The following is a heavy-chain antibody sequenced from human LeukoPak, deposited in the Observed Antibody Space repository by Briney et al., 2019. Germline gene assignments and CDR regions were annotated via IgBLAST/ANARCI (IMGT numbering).Heavy chain of an antibody. V-gene: IGHV3-66*01. CDR3: ARDGPRAGRGVIFDD. CDR2: IYSGGST. CDR1: GFTVSSNY. J-gene: IGHJ4*02. D-gene: IGHD3-10*01. Sequence: GGSLRLSCAASGFTVSSNYMSSVRQAPGKGLEWVSVIYSGGSTYYADSVKGRFTISRDTSKNTLYLQMNSLRTEVTAVYYCARDGPRAGRGVIFDDWGQGTLVTVSS.